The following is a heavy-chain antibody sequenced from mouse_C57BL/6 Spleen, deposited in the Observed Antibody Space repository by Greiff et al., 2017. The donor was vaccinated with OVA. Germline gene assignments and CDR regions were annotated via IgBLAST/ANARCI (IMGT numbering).Heavy chain of an antibody. CDR3: ARLQIYNAMDY. Sequence: EVKLVESGGGLVKPGGSLKLSCAASGFTFSSYTMSWVRQTPEKRLEWVATISGGGGNTYYPDSVKGRFTISRDNAKNTLYLQMSSLRSEDTALYYCARLQIYNAMDYWGQGTSVTVSS. CDR2: ISGGGGNT. CDR1: GFTFSSYT. J-gene: IGHJ4*01. V-gene: IGHV5-9*01.